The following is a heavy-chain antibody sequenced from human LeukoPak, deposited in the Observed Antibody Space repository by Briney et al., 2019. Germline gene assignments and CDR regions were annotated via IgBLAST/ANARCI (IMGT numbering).Heavy chain of an antibody. CDR2: ISYDGSNK. CDR1: RFTFSSYD. D-gene: IGHD2-2*02. CDR3: ARANTPFADY. Sequence: GGSLRLSCAASRFTFSSYDMHWVRQAPGKGLEWVAVISYDGSNKYYADSVKGRFAISRDNSKNTVYPQMNSLRVEDTAVYYCARANTPFADYWGQGTLVTVSS. J-gene: IGHJ4*02. V-gene: IGHV3-30*09.